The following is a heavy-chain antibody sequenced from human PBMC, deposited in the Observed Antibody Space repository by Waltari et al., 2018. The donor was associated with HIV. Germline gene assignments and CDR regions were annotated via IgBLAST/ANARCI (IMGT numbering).Heavy chain of an antibody. CDR1: GFTFSSHG. Sequence: EVQLLESGGGLVQPGGSLRLSCAASGFTFSSHGISWVRQGPGKGLEWVSGISGGGESTYYAASVKGRFTISRDNSKNTLYLQMNSLRAEDTAVYYCAKDSQQLVNYFDYWGQGTLVTVAS. CDR3: AKDSQQLVNYFDY. D-gene: IGHD6-13*01. V-gene: IGHV3-23*01. J-gene: IGHJ4*02. CDR2: ISGGGEST.